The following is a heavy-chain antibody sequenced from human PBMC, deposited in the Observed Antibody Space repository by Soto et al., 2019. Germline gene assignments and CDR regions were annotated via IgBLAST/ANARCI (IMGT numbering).Heavy chain of an antibody. J-gene: IGHJ4*02. CDR2: IIPIFGTA. CDR1: GGTFSSYA. D-gene: IGHD3-22*01. Sequence: QVQLVQSGAEVKKPGSSVKVSCKASGGTFSSYAISWVRQAPGQGLEWMGGIIPIFGTANYAQKFQGRVTSTADEATSPAYMELSSLRSEDTAVYYCARPPHYYDSSGYYWVYWGQGTLVTVSS. V-gene: IGHV1-69*01. CDR3: ARPPHYYDSSGYYWVY.